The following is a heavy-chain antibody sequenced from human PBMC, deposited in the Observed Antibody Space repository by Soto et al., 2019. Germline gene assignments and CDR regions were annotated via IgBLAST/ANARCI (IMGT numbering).Heavy chain of an antibody. J-gene: IGHJ4*02. D-gene: IGHD1-26*01. CDR3: ASLKQVGSGHYLAS. V-gene: IGHV4-4*02. Sequence: QVQLQESGPRLVKPSGTLTLTCAVSGVSISSNNWWSCVRQTPGKGLEWIAEIYHVGSINYNPSFKSRVNMSVDKSTNQFSLNLSSVTVADTAVYYCASLKQVGSGHYLASWGQGTLVTVSS. CDR2: IYHVGSI. CDR1: GVSISSNNW.